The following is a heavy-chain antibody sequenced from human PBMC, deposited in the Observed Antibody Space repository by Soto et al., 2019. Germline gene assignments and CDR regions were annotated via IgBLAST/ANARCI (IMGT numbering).Heavy chain of an antibody. Sequence: GESLKISCKGSGYSFAGYWITWVRQMPGKGLEWMGRIDPSDSQTYYSPSFRGHVTISAAKSITTVFLQWSSLRASDTAMYYCARQISAAASGPNFQYCFDSWGQGSLVTASS. V-gene: IGHV5-10-1*01. CDR2: IDPSDSQT. CDR1: GYSFAGYW. J-gene: IGHJ4*02. CDR3: ARQISAAASGPNFQYCFDS. D-gene: IGHD2-15*01.